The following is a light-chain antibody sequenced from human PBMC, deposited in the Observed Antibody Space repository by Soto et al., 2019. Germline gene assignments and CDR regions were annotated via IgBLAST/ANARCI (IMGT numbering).Light chain of an antibody. V-gene: IGLV2-14*01. J-gene: IGLJ3*02. CDR2: EVT. CDR1: SSDVGGYNY. Sequence: QSALTQPASVSGSPGQSITISCTGTSSDVGGYNYVSWYQQHPGKAPKLMIYEVTNRPSGVSNRFSGSKSGNTASLTISGLLAEDEADYYCSSYTSSITPVFGGGTKLTVL. CDR3: SSYTSSITPV.